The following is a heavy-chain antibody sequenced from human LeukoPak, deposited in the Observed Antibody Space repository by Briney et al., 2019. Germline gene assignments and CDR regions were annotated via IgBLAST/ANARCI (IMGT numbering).Heavy chain of an antibody. CDR1: GGTFSSYA. CDR3: ASSPVPAAGHYYYYGMDV. D-gene: IGHD2-2*01. Sequence: SVKVSCKASGGTFSSYAISWVRQAPGQGLEWMGGIIPIFGTANYAQKFQGRVTITADESTSTAYMELSSLRSEDTAVYYCASSPVPAAGHYYYYGMDVWGQGTTVTVSS. CDR2: IIPIFGTA. J-gene: IGHJ6*02. V-gene: IGHV1-69*13.